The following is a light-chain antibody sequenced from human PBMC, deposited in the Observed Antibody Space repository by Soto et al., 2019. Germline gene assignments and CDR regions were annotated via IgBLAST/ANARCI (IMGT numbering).Light chain of an antibody. V-gene: IGLV4-69*01. J-gene: IGLJ2*01. Sequence: QSVLTQSPSASASPGASVKLTCTLSSRHSSYAIAWHQQQPEKGPRYLMKLNSDGRHTKGDGIPDRFSGSSSGTERYLTISSLQSEDEADYYCQTWGTGILVFGGGTKVTVL. CDR1: SRHSSYA. CDR2: LNSDGRH. CDR3: QTWGTGILV.